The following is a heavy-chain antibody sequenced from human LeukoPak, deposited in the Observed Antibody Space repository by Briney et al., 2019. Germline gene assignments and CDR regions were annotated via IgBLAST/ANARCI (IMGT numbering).Heavy chain of an antibody. CDR2: IKQDGSEK. V-gene: IGHV3-7*01. J-gene: IGHJ4*02. Sequence: GGSLRLSCAASGFTFSSYWMSWVRQAPGKGLEWVANIKQDGSEKYYVDSVKGRFTISRDNAKNSLYLQMNSLRAEDTAVYYCARDPWRSFYYDFWSGYFRPGFDYWGQGTLVTVSS. CDR1: GFTFSSYW. D-gene: IGHD3-3*01. CDR3: ARDPWRSFYYDFWSGYFRPGFDY.